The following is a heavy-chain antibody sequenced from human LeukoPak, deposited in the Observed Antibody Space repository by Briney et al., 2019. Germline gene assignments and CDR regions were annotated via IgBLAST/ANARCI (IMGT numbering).Heavy chain of an antibody. Sequence: SETLSLTCAVYGESFTTFYWGWIRQTPGKGLEWIGEINHTGSTNYNPSLKSRVTISIDTSKNQFSLKLSSVTAADTAVCYCARGGPIYDFWSGYYYYYMDVWGKGTTVTVSS. D-gene: IGHD3-3*01. V-gene: IGHV4-34*01. CDR2: INHTGST. CDR3: ARGGPIYDFWSGYYYYYMDV. CDR1: GESFTTFY. J-gene: IGHJ6*03.